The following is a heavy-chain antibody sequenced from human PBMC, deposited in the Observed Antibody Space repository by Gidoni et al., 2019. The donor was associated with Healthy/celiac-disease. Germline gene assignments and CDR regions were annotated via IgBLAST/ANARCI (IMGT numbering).Heavy chain of an antibody. Sequence: QVPLVLSGAEVKTPGASVKVSCKACGYTVTSYGISWVRQAPGQGLEWMGWISAYNGNTNYAQKLQGRVTMTTDTSTSTAYMELRSLRSDDTAVYYCARELLSRNLDKYYFDYWGQGTLVTVSS. CDR3: ARELLSRNLDKYYFDY. D-gene: IGHD1-26*01. V-gene: IGHV1-18*01. J-gene: IGHJ4*02. CDR1: GYTVTSYG. CDR2: ISAYNGNT.